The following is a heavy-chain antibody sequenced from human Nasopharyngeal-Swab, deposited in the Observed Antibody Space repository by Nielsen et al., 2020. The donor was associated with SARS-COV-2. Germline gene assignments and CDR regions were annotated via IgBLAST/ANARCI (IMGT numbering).Heavy chain of an antibody. CDR3: AKAHSSGSYPIDL. CDR1: RYTFTDFY. D-gene: IGHD3-10*01. V-gene: IGHV1-46*01. Sequence: ASVKVSCKASRYTFTDFYMHWVRQAPGQGLEWMGIINPSGGSTSYAQKFQGRVTMTRDTSTSTVYMELSSLRSEDTAVYYCAKAHSSGSYPIDLWGQGTLVTVSS. CDR2: INPSGGST. J-gene: IGHJ5*02.